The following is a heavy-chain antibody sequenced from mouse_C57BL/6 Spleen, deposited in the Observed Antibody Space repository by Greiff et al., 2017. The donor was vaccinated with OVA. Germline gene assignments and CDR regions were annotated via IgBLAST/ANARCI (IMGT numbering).Heavy chain of an antibody. Sequence: VQLQQSGAELVRPGASVTLSCKASGYTFTDYEMHWVKQTPVHGLEWIGAIYPETGGTAYNQKFKGKAILTADKSSSTAYMELRSLTSEDSAVYDCTRRVAWDWYFDVWGTGTTVTVSA. CDR2: IYPETGGT. J-gene: IGHJ1*03. V-gene: IGHV1-15*01. D-gene: IGHD1-1*02. CDR3: TRRVAWDWYFDV. CDR1: GYTFTDYE.